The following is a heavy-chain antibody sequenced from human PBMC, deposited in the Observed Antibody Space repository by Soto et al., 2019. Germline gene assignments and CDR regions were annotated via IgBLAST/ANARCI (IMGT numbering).Heavy chain of an antibody. Sequence: GGSLRLSCAASGFAFSSYWMHWVRQAPGKGLVWVSHIKTDGSITRYADSVKGRFTMSRDNAKNTLYLQMNSLRAEDTAIYYCATKGKEGYSGAWTLDYWGQGTLVTVSS. J-gene: IGHJ4*02. V-gene: IGHV3-74*01. CDR1: GFAFSSYW. D-gene: IGHD6-19*01. CDR2: IKTDGSIT. CDR3: ATKGKEGYSGAWTLDY.